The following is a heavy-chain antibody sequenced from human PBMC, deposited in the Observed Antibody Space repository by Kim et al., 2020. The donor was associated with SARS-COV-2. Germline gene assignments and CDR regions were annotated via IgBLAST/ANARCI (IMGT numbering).Heavy chain of an antibody. CDR3: ARGSRRVVPSYNWFDP. V-gene: IGHV4-34*01. J-gene: IGHJ5*02. D-gene: IGHD2-21*01. Sequence: SLRRRVTISVDTSKNQFSLKLSSVTAADTAVYYCARGSRRVVPSYNWFDPWGQGTLVTVSS.